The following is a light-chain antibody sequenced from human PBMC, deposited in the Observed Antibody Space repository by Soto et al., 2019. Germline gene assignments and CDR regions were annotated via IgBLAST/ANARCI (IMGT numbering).Light chain of an antibody. Sequence: EIVLTQSPGTLSLSPGERATLSCRASQTLSSSYLAWYQHKPGQAPRLLIYGASTRATGIPARFSGEGSGTEFTLTISSLQSEDFAVYYCQQYNNWWTFGQGTKVDIK. CDR3: QQYNNWWT. V-gene: IGKV3-15*01. CDR2: GAS. CDR1: QTLSSS. J-gene: IGKJ1*01.